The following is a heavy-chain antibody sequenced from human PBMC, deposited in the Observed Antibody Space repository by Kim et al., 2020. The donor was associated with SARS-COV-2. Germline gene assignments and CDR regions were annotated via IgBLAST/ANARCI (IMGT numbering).Heavy chain of an antibody. CDR2: ISYDGSNK. Sequence: GGSLRLSCAASGFTFSSYGMHWVRQAPGKGLEWVAVISYDGSNKYYADSVKGRFTISRDNSKNTLYLQMNSLRAEDTAVYYCAKQTGYYTRTSYYFDYWG. D-gene: IGHD3-9*01. CDR3: AKQTGYYTRTSYYFDY. V-gene: IGHV3-30*18. CDR1: GFTFSSYG. J-gene: IGHJ4*01.